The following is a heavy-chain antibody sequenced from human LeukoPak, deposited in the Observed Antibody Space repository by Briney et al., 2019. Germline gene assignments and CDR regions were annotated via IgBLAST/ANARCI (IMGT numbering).Heavy chain of an antibody. Sequence: PSETLSLTCAVHGGSFSGYFWSWIRQPPGKGLEWIGEINHSGSTNYNPSLKSRLTMSVDTSKNQVSLKLSSVTAADTAVYYCARVEEVVGVNWFDSWGQGTLVTVSS. J-gene: IGHJ5*01. D-gene: IGHD1-26*01. CDR1: GGSFSGYF. V-gene: IGHV4-34*01. CDR2: INHSGST. CDR3: ARVEEVVGVNWFDS.